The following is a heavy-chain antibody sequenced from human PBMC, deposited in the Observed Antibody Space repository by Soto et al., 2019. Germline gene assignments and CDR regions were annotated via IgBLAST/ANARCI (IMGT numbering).Heavy chain of an antibody. CDR1: GYTFTSYY. J-gene: IGHJ6*04. D-gene: IGHD2-2*01. Sequence: GASVKVSCKASGYTFTSYYMHWVRQAPGQGLEWMGIINPSGGSTSYAQKFQGRVTMTRYTSTSTVYMELSSLRSEDTAVYYCARSQHAMLPVDVWGKGTTVTVSS. V-gene: IGHV1-46*03. CDR2: INPSGGST. CDR3: ARSQHAMLPVDV.